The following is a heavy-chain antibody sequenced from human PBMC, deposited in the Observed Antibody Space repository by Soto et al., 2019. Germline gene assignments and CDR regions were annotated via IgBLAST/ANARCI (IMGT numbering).Heavy chain of an antibody. J-gene: IGHJ5*02. CDR2: IIPIFGTA. V-gene: IGHV1-69*13. CDR1: GGTFSSYA. D-gene: IGHD4-17*01. Sequence: ASVKVSCKASGGTFSSYAISWVRQAPGQGLEWMGGIIPIFGTANYAQKFQGRVTITADESTSTAYMELSSLRSEDTAVYYCARVKLTTVTTWWFDPWGQXTLVTVSS. CDR3: ARVKLTTVTTWWFDP.